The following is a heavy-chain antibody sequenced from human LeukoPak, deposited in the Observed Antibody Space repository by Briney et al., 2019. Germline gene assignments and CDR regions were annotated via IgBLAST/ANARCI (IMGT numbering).Heavy chain of an antibody. D-gene: IGHD2-2*01. CDR3: AKDRRYCSSTSCYSTYYFDY. Sequence: GGSLRLSCAASGFTFSSYAMSWVRQAPGKGLEWVSAISGSGGSTYYADSVKGRFTISRDNSKNTLYLQMNSLRAEDTAVYYCAKDRRYCSSTSCYSTYYFDYWGQGTLVTVSS. J-gene: IGHJ4*02. CDR2: ISGSGGST. V-gene: IGHV3-23*01. CDR1: GFTFSSYA.